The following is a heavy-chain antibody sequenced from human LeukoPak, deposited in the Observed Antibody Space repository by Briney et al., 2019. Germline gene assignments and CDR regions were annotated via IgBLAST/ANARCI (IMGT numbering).Heavy chain of an antibody. CDR2: IYYSGST. CDR1: GGSISSSSYY. V-gene: IGHV4-39*01. D-gene: IGHD3-22*01. Sequence: SETLSLTCTVSGGSISSSSYYWGWIRQPPRKGLEWIGSIYYSGSTYYNPSLKSRVTISVDTSKNQFSLKLNSVTAADTAVYYCARGMDSSGYSDAFDIWGQGTIVTVSS. J-gene: IGHJ3*02. CDR3: ARGMDSSGYSDAFDI.